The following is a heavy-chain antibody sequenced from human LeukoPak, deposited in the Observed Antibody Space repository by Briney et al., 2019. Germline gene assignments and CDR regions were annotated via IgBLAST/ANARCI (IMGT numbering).Heavy chain of an antibody. CDR1: GGSLSSFY. Sequence: SGTPSPTRTVSGGSLSSFYWSWIREPPGEGPGWVGYIYYSGSTNYNPSLKSRVTISLDTSKNQFSLKLSSVTAADTAVYYCARGRRYCSSTSCSRFDYWGQGTLVTVSS. CDR2: IYYSGST. V-gene: IGHV4-59*01. CDR3: ARGRRYCSSTSCSRFDY. D-gene: IGHD2-2*01. J-gene: IGHJ4*02.